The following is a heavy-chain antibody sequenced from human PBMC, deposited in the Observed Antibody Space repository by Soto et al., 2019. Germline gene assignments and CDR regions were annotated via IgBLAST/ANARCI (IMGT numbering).Heavy chain of an antibody. J-gene: IGHJ6*02. D-gene: IGHD1-26*01. V-gene: IGHV1-18*01. CDR2: ISAYNGNT. CDR3: ARDWGWELQTYYYYGMDV. Sequence: ASVKVSFKASGYTFTSYGISWVRQAPGQGLEWMGWISAYNGNTNYAQKLQGRVTMTTDTSTSTAYMELRSLRSDDTAVYYCARDWGWELQTYYYYGMDVWGQGTTVTVSS. CDR1: GYTFTSYG.